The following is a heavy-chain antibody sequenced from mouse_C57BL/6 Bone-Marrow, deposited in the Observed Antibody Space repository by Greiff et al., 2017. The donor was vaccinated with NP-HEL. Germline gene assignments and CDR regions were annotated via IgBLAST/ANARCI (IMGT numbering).Heavy chain of an antibody. CDR1: GYAFSSYW. D-gene: IGHD1-1*01. V-gene: IGHV1-80*01. CDR2: IYPGDGDT. Sequence: QLKQSGAELVKPGASVKISCEASGYAFSSYWMNWVKERPGKGLEWIGQIYPGDGDTKYNGKFKGKATLTADKSSSTAYMQVSSLTSEDSAVYFCARGDYGSSRFGYAMDYWGQGTSVTVSS. CDR3: ARGDYGSSRFGYAMDY. J-gene: IGHJ4*01.